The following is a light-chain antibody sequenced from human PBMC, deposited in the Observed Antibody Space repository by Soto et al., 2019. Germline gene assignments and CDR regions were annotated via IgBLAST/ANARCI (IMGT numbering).Light chain of an antibody. J-gene: IGKJ4*01. CDR2: AAS. CDR3: QQLNSYPLT. CDR1: QDISDY. Sequence: DIQLTQSPSFLSASVGDRVTITCRASQDISDYLAWYQQRPGKAPKLLLYAASTLQSGVPSRFSGSGSGTEFTLTISSLQPEDFATYSCQQLNSYPLTFGGGTKVDIK. V-gene: IGKV1-9*01.